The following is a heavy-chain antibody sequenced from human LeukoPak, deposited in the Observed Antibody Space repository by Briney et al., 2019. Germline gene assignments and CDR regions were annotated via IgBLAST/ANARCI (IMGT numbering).Heavy chain of an antibody. D-gene: IGHD6-13*01. CDR2: INPSGGST. V-gene: IGHV1-46*01. CDR1: GYTFTNYY. J-gene: IGHJ4*02. CDR3: ARGSSSSPSGYFDY. Sequence: GASVKVSCKASGYTFTNYYMHWVRRAPGQGLEWMGIINPSGGSTSYAQKFQGRLTMTRVTSTCTIYMELSSLRSEDTAVYYCARGSSSSPSGYFDYWGQGTLVTVSS.